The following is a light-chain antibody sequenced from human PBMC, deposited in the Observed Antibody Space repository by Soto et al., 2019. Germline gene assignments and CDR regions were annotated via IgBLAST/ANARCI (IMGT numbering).Light chain of an antibody. V-gene: IGLV2-14*01. CDR1: SSDVGGYNY. CDR3: CSFAGSYTYV. Sequence: QSVLTQPASVSGSPGQSITISCTGTSSDVGGYNYVSWYQQHPGKAPKLMIYEVSNRPSGVSNRFSGSKSGNTASLTISGLQAEDEADYSCCSFAGSYTYVFGGGTKLTVL. CDR2: EVS. J-gene: IGLJ1*01.